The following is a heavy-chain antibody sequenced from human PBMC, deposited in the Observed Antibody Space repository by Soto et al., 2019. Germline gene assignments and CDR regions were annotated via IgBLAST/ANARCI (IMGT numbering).Heavy chain of an antibody. CDR3: ARESEDLTSNFDY. Sequence: PGGSLRLSXAASGFTFTRYSMNWVRQAPGKGLEWVSSISSTTNYIYYADSMKGRFTVPRDNAKNSVYLEMNSLSAEDTAVYYCARESEDLTSNFDYWGQGTLVTVSS. V-gene: IGHV3-21*01. CDR1: GFTFTRYS. CDR2: ISSTTNYI. J-gene: IGHJ4*02.